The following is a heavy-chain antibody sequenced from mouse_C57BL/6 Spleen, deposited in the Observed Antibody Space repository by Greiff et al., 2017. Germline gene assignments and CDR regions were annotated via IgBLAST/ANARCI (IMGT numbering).Heavy chain of an antibody. V-gene: IGHV1-22*01. CDR1: GYTFTDYN. J-gene: IGHJ3*01. CDR2: INPNNGVT. CDR3: AHYGRGAY. D-gene: IGHD1-1*01. Sequence: VQLKDSGPELVKPGASVKMSCKASGYTFTDYNMHWVKQSHGKSLEWIGYINPNNGVTSYNQKFKGKATLTVNKSSSTAYMELRSLTSEDSAVYYCAHYGRGAYWGQGTLVTVSA.